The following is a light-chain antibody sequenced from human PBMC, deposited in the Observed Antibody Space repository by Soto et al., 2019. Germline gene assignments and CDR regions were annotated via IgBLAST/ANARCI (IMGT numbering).Light chain of an antibody. CDR1: QSVSRN. J-gene: IGKJ4*01. CDR3: QHYNDWPLT. Sequence: EIVMTQSPATLSVSPGETTTLSCRASQSVSRNLAWYQQKLGQAPRLLIYGASTRATGIPARFSGSGSGTEFTLTISSLQSEDFAVYYCQHYNDWPLTFGGGTKVEIK. V-gene: IGKV3-15*01. CDR2: GAS.